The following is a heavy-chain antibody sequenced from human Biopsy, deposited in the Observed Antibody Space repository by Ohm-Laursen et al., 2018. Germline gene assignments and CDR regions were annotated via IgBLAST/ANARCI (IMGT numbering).Heavy chain of an antibody. J-gene: IGHJ2*01. Sequence: SDPLSLTCTVSGGPIDSYYWSWIRQPPGKALEWIGYIYFTGRTSYNPSLKSQVTMSVNTSKKQFSLRLGSVTAADTAVYYCASAGYNPDWNFDLWGRGTRVTVSS. CDR3: ASAGYNPDWNFDL. D-gene: IGHD5-24*01. CDR2: IYFTGRT. CDR1: GGPIDSYY. V-gene: IGHV4-59*07.